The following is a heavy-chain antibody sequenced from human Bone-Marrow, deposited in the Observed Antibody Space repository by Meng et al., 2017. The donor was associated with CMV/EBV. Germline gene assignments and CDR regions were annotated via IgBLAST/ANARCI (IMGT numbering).Heavy chain of an antibody. Sequence: GGSLRLSCAASGFTFSNYAMSWGRQAPGKGLEWVSVIYSGGSTTYYADSVKGRFTISRDNSKNTVYLQMSSLRAEDTAVYYCARSGAEWGRLDYWGQGTRVTVYS. CDR2: IYSGGSTT. D-gene: IGHD3-3*01. J-gene: IGHJ4*02. V-gene: IGHV3-23*03. CDR3: ARSGAEWGRLDY. CDR1: GFTFSNYA.